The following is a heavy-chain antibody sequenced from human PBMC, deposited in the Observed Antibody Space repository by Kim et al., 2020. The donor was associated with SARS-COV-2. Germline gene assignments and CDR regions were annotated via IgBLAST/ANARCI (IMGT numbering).Heavy chain of an antibody. D-gene: IGHD5-12*01. V-gene: IGHV1-3*01. J-gene: IGHJ4*02. CDR3: ARGYSGYDPYFDY. Sequence: YSQKFQGGVTLTGDTSASTAYMELSSLSSDDTAVYYCARGYSGYDPYFDYWGQGTLVTVSS.